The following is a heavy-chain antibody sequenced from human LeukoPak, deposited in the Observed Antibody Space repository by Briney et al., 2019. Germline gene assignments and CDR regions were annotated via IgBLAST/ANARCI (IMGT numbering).Heavy chain of an antibody. CDR1: GFTFSSYS. J-gene: IGHJ4*02. CDR2: ISSSSSSYI. V-gene: IGHV3-21*01. D-gene: IGHD3-3*01. CDR3: ARDHGIFGVVISTGFDY. Sequence: GGSLRLSCAASGFTFSSYSMNWVRQAPGKGLEWVSSISSSSSSYIYYADSVKGRFTISRDNAKNSLYLQMNSLRAEDTAVYYCARDHGIFGVVISTGFDYWGQGTLVTVSS.